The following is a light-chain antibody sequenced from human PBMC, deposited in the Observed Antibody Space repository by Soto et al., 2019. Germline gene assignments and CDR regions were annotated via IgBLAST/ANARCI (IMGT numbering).Light chain of an antibody. V-gene: IGKV3-11*01. Sequence: EIVLTQSPATLSLSPGERATLSCRASQSVSSYLAWYQQKPGQAPRLLIYDASNRATGIPARFSGSGSGTDFTLTISSLEPEDFAVYYCQQRSIWPPDTFGQATKLEIK. CDR2: DAS. CDR1: QSVSSY. CDR3: QQRSIWPPDT. J-gene: IGKJ2*01.